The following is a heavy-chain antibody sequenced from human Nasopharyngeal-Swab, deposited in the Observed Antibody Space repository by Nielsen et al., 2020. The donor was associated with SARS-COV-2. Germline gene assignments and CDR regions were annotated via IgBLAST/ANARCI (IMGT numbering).Heavy chain of an antibody. J-gene: IGHJ4*02. V-gene: IGHV1-69*01. CDR2: IIPILGTA. Sequence: WVRQAPGQGLEWMGGIIPILGTANYAQKFQGRVTITADESTSTAYMELSSLRSEDTAVYYCARDPADCSGGSCEARWGQGTLVTVSS. D-gene: IGHD2-15*01. CDR3: ARDPADCSGGSCEAR.